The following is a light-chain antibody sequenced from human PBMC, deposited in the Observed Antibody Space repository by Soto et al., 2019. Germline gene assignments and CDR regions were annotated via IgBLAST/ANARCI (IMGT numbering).Light chain of an antibody. Sequence: DILMTQSPLSLPVTPGEPSSISCRSIQSLLHSNVYNYLDWYLQKPGQSPQLLIYLGSNRSSGVPDMFSGSGSGTDFTMKISRVEDEDGGVYYCMQALQTPRTFRQGLKVDIK. J-gene: IGKJ1*01. CDR1: QSLLHSNVYNY. CDR2: LGS. CDR3: MQALQTPRT. V-gene: IGKV2-28*01.